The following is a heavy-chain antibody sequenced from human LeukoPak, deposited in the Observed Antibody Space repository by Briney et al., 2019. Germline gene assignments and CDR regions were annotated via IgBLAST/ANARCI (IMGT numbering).Heavy chain of an antibody. CDR3: ASLVDIVATSAYDY. D-gene: IGHD5-12*01. CDR2: IYYSGST. J-gene: IGHJ4*02. Sequence: SETLSLTCTASGGSISSYYWSWIRQPPGKGLEWIGHIYYSGSTNYNPSLKSRLTISIDTSKNQFSLRLSSVTAADTAVYYCASLVDIVATSAYDYWGQGTLVTVSS. V-gene: IGHV4-59*01. CDR1: GGSISSYY.